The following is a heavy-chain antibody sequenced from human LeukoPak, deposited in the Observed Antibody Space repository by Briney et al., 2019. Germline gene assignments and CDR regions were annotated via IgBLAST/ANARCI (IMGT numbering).Heavy chain of an antibody. CDR2: IYYSGST. D-gene: IGHD5/OR15-5a*01. CDR3: ARMSTSHDAFDI. V-gene: IGHV4-39*07. J-gene: IGHJ3*02. Sequence: SETLSLTCTVSGGSISSSSYYWGWIRQPPGKGLEWIGSIYYSGSTYYNPSLKSRVTISVDTSKNQFSLKLSSVTAADTAVYYCARMSTSHDAFDIWGQGTMVTVSS. CDR1: GGSISSSSYY.